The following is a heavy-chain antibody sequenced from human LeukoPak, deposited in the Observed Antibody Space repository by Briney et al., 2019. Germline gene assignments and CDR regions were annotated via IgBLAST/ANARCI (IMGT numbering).Heavy chain of an antibody. CDR2: LFYGENT. Sequence: PSETLSLTCTVSGGSITSGSNYWAWIRQPPGKGLQWIGSLFYGENTYYNPSLKSRVTISADTSKNQLSLQLDSVTAADTAVYYCANHFISKNLKYNWFDPWGQGTLVTVSS. D-gene: IGHD3-3*02. V-gene: IGHV4-39*01. CDR3: ANHFISKNLKYNWFDP. J-gene: IGHJ5*02. CDR1: GGSITSGSNY.